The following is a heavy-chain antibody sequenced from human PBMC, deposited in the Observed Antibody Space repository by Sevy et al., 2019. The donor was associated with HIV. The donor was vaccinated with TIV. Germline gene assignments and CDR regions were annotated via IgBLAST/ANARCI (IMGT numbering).Heavy chain of an antibody. J-gene: IGHJ6*02. Sequence: GGSLRLSCAASGFTFSSYDMHWVRQATGKGLEWVSAIGTAGDTYYPGSVKGRFTISRENAKNSLYLQMNSLRAGDTAVYYCARARLYNYDYVWGSYRNYYGMDVWGQGTTVTVSS. CDR1: GFTFSSYD. V-gene: IGHV3-13*01. CDR3: ARARLYNYDYVWGSYRNYYGMDV. CDR2: IGTAGDT. D-gene: IGHD3-16*02.